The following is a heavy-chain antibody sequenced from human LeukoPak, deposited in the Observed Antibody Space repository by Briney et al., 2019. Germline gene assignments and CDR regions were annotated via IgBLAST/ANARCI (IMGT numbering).Heavy chain of an antibody. CDR2: IIPIFGTA. V-gene: IGHV1-69*05. CDR3: AAGLELRDYYYYYMDV. J-gene: IGHJ6*03. Sequence: ASVKVSCKASGGTFSSYAISWVRQAPGQGLEWMGGIIPIFGTANYAQKFQGRVTITTDESTSTAYMELSSLRSEDTAVYYCAAGLELRDYYYYYMDVWGKGTTVTVSS. CDR1: GGTFSSYA. D-gene: IGHD1-7*01.